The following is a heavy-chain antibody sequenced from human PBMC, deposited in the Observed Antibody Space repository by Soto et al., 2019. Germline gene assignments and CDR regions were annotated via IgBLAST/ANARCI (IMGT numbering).Heavy chain of an antibody. J-gene: IGHJ4*02. CDR3: ARWSYLDY. Sequence: GGSLRLSCAASGFSFGSYALSWVRQSPGKGLEWVSTISGSDGKTFDADSVKGRFSISRDTSQSTLYLQMNSLRADDTAMYYCARWSYLDYWGQGTRVTVS. V-gene: IGHV3-23*01. CDR2: ISGSDGKT. CDR1: GFSFGSYA. D-gene: IGHD3-3*01.